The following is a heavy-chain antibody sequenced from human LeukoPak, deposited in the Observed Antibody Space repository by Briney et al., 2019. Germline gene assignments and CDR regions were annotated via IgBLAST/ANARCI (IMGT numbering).Heavy chain of an antibody. V-gene: IGHV4-4*07. D-gene: IGHD5-18*01. Sequence: SETLSLTCTVSGGSISSYYCSWIRQPDGQELGWLGRIYTSGSTNYNPSLKSRVTMSVDTSKNQFSLKLSSVTAADTAVYYCARDVDTAMVTYGMDVWGQGTTVTVSS. CDR3: ARDVDTAMVTYGMDV. CDR1: GGSISSYY. CDR2: IYTSGST. J-gene: IGHJ6*02.